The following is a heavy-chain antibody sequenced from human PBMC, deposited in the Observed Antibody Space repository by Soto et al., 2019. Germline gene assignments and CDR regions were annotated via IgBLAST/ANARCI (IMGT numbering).Heavy chain of an antibody. J-gene: IGHJ5*02. D-gene: IGHD6-6*01. V-gene: IGHV1-69*04. CDR2: IIPILGIA. CDR3: ARDCGSSYHNWFDP. Sequence: ASVKVSCKASGGTFSSYTISWVRQAPGQGLEWMGRIIPILGIANYAQKFQGRVTITADKSTSTAYMELSSLRSEDTAVYYCARDCGSSYHNWFDPWGQGTLVTVSS. CDR1: GGTFSSYT.